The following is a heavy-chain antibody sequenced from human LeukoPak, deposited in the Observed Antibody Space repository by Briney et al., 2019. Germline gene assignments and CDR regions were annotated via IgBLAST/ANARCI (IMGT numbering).Heavy chain of an antibody. CDR3: ARDPPMSGYALDV. D-gene: IGHD3-16*01. CDR1: GFTFGIYA. V-gene: IGHV3-23*01. Sequence: QTGGSLRLSCAASGFTFGIYAMSWVRQAPGKGLEWVSSISGSGGSTYYADSVKGRFTISRDNSKDTLYLQMNSLRAEDTAVYYCARDPPMSGYALDVWGQGTLVTVSS. CDR2: ISGSGGST. J-gene: IGHJ4*02.